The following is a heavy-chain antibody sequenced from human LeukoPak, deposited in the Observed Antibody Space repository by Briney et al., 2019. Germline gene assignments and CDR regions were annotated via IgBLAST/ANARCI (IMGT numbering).Heavy chain of an antibody. D-gene: IGHD2-2*01. V-gene: IGHV3-53*01. J-gene: IGHJ6*02. Sequence: GGSLRLSCAASGFTVNNNYMSWVRQAPGKGLEWVSVIYSGGSTYYADSVEGRFTISRDNSKNTLYLQMNSLRAEDTAVYYCARAVVPAAPYYYGMDIWGQGTTVTVSS. CDR1: GFTVNNNY. CDR3: ARAVVPAAPYYYGMDI. CDR2: IYSGGST.